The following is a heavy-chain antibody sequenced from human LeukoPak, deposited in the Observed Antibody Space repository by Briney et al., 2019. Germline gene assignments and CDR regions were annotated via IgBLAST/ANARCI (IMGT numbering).Heavy chain of an antibody. CDR3: VKGSGTNDYGMDT. J-gene: IGHJ6*02. CDR1: GFTFNRCG. Sequence: PGRSPRLSCAASGFTFNRCGMHWVRQAPGKGLEWVAVIVYDGSHQYYTDSVKGRLTISRDNSKNTVFLQMDSLRAEDTGVYYCVKGSGTNDYGMDTWGQGTTVTVPS. CDR2: IVYDGSHQ. V-gene: IGHV3-30*18. D-gene: IGHD3-10*01.